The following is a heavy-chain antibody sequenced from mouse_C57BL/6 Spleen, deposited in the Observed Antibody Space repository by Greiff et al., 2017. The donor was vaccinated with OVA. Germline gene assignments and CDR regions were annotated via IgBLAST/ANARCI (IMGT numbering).Heavy chain of an antibody. CDR1: GYTFTSYW. D-gene: IGHD4-1*01. CDR2: IDPSDSYT. V-gene: IGHV1-69*01. J-gene: IGHJ1*03. Sequence: VQLQQPGAELVMPGASVKLSCKASGYTFTSYWMHWVKQRPGQGLEWIGEIDPSDSYTNYNQKFKGKSTLTVDKSSSTAYMQLSSLTSEDSAVYYCARNSGTSPSYWYFDVWGTGTTVTVSS. CDR3: ARNSGTSPSYWYFDV.